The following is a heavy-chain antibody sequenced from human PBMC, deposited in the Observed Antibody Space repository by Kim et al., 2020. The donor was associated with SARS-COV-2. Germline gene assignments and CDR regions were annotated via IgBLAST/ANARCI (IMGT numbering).Heavy chain of an antibody. J-gene: IGHJ6*02. D-gene: IGHD2-21*01. V-gene: IGHV3-23*01. CDR1: GFTFTSYA. CDR2: ITGGGGRT. Sequence: GGSLRLSCAASGFTFTSYAMTWVRQAPGKGLEWVSGITGGGGRTYYADSVKGRFTICRDKFKSTLHLQMNSLRAEDTAVYYCAKMRADWATTPYFYYGMDVWGQGTTVTVSS. CDR3: AKMRADWATTPYFYYGMDV.